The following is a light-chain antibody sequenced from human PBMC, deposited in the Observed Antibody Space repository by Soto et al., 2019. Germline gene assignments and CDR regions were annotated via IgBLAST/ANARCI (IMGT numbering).Light chain of an antibody. CDR1: SSDVGGYNY. CDR3: SSYTSSSTLHYV. V-gene: IGLV2-14*01. CDR2: DVS. Sequence: QSVLTQPASVSGSPGQSITISCTGTSSDVGGYNYVSWYQQHPGKAPKLMIYDVSNRPSGVSNRFSGSKSGNTASLTISGLHAEDEADYYCSSYTSSSTLHYVFGTGTKLTVL. J-gene: IGLJ1*01.